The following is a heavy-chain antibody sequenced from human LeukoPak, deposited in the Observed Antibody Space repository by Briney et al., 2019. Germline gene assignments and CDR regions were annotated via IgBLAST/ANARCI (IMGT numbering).Heavy chain of an antibody. CDR1: GFTFSSYW. V-gene: IGHV3-74*01. Sequence: GGSLRLSCVASGFTFSSYWMHWVRQDPRKGLVWVSRINGDGRNINYADSVRGRFTISRDNAKNTLYLQMNSLRAEDTAVYYCAKVLGYRYGGFDYWGQGTLVTVSS. D-gene: IGHD3-16*02. CDR2: INGDGRNI. J-gene: IGHJ4*02. CDR3: AKVLGYRYGGFDY.